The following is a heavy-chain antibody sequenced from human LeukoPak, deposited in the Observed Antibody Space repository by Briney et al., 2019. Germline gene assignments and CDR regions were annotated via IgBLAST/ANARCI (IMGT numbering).Heavy chain of an antibody. CDR3: ALGLVVVPAAIPSSGPPDAFDI. D-gene: IGHD2-2*01. CDR2: ISSSSSYI. Sequence: GGSLRLSCAASGFTFSSYSMNWVRQAPGKGLEWVSSISSSSSYIYYADSVKGRFTISRDNAKNSLYLQMNSLRAEDTAVYYCALGLVVVPAAIPSSGPPDAFDIWGQGTMVAVSS. V-gene: IGHV3-21*01. CDR1: GFTFSSYS. J-gene: IGHJ3*02.